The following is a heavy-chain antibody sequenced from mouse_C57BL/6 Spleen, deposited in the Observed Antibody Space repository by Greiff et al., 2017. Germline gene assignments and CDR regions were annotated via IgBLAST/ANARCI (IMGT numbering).Heavy chain of an antibody. Sequence: EVKLMESGGGLVQPKGSLKLSCAASGFTFNTYAMHWVRQAPGKGLEWVARIRSKSSNYATYYADSVKDRFTISRDDSQSMLYLQMNNLKTEDTAMYYCVRDAAITTVDYYAMDYWGQGTSVTVSS. J-gene: IGHJ4*01. V-gene: IGHV10-3*01. CDR1: GFTFNTYA. D-gene: IGHD1-1*01. CDR3: VRDAAITTVDYYAMDY. CDR2: IRSKSSNYAT.